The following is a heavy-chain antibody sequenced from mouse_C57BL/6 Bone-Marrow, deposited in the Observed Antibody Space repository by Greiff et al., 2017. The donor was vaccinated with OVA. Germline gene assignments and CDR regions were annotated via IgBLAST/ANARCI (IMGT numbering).Heavy chain of an antibody. CDR3: ARGGLRGAAMDY. CDR2: IDPSDSYT. V-gene: IGHV1-59*01. CDR1: GYTFTSYW. Sequence: QVQLQQPGAELVRPGTSVKLSCKASGYTFTSYWMHWVKQRPGQGLEWIGVIDPSDSYTNYNQKFKGKATLTVDTSSSTAYMQLSSLTSEDSAVYYCARGGLRGAAMDYWGQGTSVTVSS. J-gene: IGHJ4*01. D-gene: IGHD2-4*01.